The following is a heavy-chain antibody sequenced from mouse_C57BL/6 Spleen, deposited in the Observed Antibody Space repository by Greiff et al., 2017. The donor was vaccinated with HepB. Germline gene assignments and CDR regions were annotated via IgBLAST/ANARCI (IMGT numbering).Heavy chain of an antibody. J-gene: IGHJ2*01. CDR3: KTYYYGSSYY. CDR2: IRLKSDNYAT. Sequence: EVQGVESGGGLVQPGGSMKLSCVASGFTFSNYWMNWVRQSPEKGLEWVAQIRLKSDNYATHYAESVKGRFTISRDDSKSSVYLQMNNLRAEDTGIYYCKTYYYGSSYYWGQGTTLTVSS. CDR1: GFTFSNYW. V-gene: IGHV6-3*01. D-gene: IGHD1-1*01.